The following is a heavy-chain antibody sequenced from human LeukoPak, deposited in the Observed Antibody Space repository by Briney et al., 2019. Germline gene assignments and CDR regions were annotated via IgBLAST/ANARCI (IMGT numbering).Heavy chain of an antibody. V-gene: IGHV3-53*01. CDR1: GVTFRSNY. CDR2: IFSGNST. Sequence: GGSLRLSCAASGVTFRSNYMNWVRRAPGKGLEWVALIFSGNSTYYADSVKGRFTISRDNSKNTLFLQMNSLRVEDTAVYYCAREGAGGFDIWGQGTMVTVSS. CDR3: AREGAGGFDI. J-gene: IGHJ3*02. D-gene: IGHD3-16*01.